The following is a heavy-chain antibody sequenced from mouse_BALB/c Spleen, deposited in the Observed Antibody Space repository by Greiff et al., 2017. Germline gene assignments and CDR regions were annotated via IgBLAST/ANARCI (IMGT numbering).Heavy chain of an antibody. CDR1: GYTFTDYN. Sequence: EVQLQQSGPELVKPGASVKISCKASGYTFTDYNMHWVKQSHGKSLEWIGYIYPYNGGTGYNQKFKSKATLTVDNSSSTAYMELRSLTSEDSAVYYCARGGLRRGGFDYWGQGTTLTVSS. V-gene: IGHV1S29*02. J-gene: IGHJ2*01. CDR3: ARGGLRRGGFDY. CDR2: IYPYNGGT. D-gene: IGHD2-2*01.